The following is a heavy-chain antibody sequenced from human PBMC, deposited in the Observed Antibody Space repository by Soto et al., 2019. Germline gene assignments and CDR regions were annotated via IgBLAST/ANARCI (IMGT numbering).Heavy chain of an antibody. Sequence: ASVKVSCKASGYTFTRYDINWVRQATGQGLEWMGWMNPNSGNTGYAQKFQGRVTMTRNTSISTAYMELSSLRSEDTAVYYCARVGVGYYDFWSGYYSIVPYGMDVWG. CDR3: ARVGVGYYDFWSGYYSIVPYGMDV. J-gene: IGHJ6*02. CDR2: MNPNSGNT. D-gene: IGHD3-3*01. CDR1: GYTFTRYD. V-gene: IGHV1-8*01.